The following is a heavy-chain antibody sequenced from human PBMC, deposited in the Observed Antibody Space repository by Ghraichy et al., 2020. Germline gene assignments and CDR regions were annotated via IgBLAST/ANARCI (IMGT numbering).Heavy chain of an antibody. D-gene: IGHD4-17*01. J-gene: IGHJ6*02. CDR3: ASSTREATVRYYYYYGMDV. V-gene: IGHV1-2*02. CDR1: GYTFTGYY. Sequence: ASVKVSCKASGYTFTGYYMHWVRQAPGQGLEWMGWINPNSGGTNYAQKFQGRVTMTRDTSISTAYMELSRLRSDDTAVYYFASSTREATVRYYYYYGMDVWGQGTTVPVSS. CDR2: INPNSGGT.